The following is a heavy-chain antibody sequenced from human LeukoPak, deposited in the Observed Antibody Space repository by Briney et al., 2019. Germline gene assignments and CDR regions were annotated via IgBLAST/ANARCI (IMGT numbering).Heavy chain of an antibody. Sequence: ASVKVSCKVSGYTLTELSMHWVRQAPGKGLEWMGGFDPEDGETIYAQKFQGRVTMTEDTSTDTAYMELSSLRSEDTAVYYCATVSACSSTSCERYAFDIWGQGTMVTVSS. V-gene: IGHV1-24*01. D-gene: IGHD2-2*01. J-gene: IGHJ3*02. CDR1: GYTLTELS. CDR2: FDPEDGET. CDR3: ATVSACSSTSCERYAFDI.